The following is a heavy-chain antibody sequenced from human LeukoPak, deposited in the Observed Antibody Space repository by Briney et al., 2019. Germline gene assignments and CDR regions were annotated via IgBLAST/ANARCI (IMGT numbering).Heavy chain of an antibody. CDR3: ARGQYCSSTSCLFFDL. D-gene: IGHD2-2*01. CDR2: INAGNGNT. CDR1: GYTFIDYA. J-gene: IGHJ2*01. Sequence: ASVTVSCKASGYTFIDYAIHWVRQAPGQRLEWMGWINAGNGNTKYPQKFQGRVTITRDTSANTAFMELSSLRSEDTTIYYCARGQYCSSTSCLFFDLWGRGTLVTVSS. V-gene: IGHV1-3*01.